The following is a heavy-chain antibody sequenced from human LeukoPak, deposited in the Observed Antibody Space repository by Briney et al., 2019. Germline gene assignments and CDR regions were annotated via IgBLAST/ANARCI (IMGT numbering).Heavy chain of an antibody. CDR2: IYYSGST. CDR3: AREDSSGWLDY. D-gene: IGHD6-19*01. J-gene: IGHJ4*02. V-gene: IGHV4-59*01. CDR1: GGSISSYY. Sequence: LETLSLTCTVSGGSISSYYWSWIRQPPGKGLEWIGYIYYSGSTNYNPSLKSRVTISVYTSKNQFSLKLSSVTAADTAVYYCAREDSSGWLDYWGQGTLVTVSS.